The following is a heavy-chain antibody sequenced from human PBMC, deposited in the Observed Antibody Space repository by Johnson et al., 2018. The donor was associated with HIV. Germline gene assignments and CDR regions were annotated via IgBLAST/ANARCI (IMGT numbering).Heavy chain of an antibody. V-gene: IGHV3-30-3*01. CDR2: ISYDGSNK. J-gene: IGHJ3*02. D-gene: IGHD1-26*01. CDR1: GFTFSRYA. CDR3: ARDKLRWELLLDAFDI. Sequence: VQLVESGGGVVQPGRSLRLSCAASGFTFSRYAMHWVRQAPGKGLEWVTVISYDGSNKYYADSVKGRFTISRDNSKNTLYLQMNSLRAEDTAVYYCARDKLRWELLLDAFDIWGQGTMVTVSS.